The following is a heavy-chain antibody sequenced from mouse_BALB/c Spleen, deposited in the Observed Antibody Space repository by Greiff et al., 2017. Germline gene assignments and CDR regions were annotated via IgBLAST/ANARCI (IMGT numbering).Heavy chain of an antibody. Sequence: EVKRVESGGGLVQPGGSLRLSCATSGFTFSDFYMEWVRQPPGKRLEWIAASRNKANDYTTEYSASVKGRFIVSRDTSQSILYLQMNALRAEDTAIYYCARALYAMDYWGQGTSVTVAS. J-gene: IGHJ4*01. CDR2: SRNKANDYTT. CDR3: ARALYAMDY. CDR1: GFTFSDFY. V-gene: IGHV7-1*02.